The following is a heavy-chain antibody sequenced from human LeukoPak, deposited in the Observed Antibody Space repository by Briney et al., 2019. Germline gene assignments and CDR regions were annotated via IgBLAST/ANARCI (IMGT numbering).Heavy chain of an antibody. Sequence: ASVKVSCKASGYTFTSYGISWVRQAPGQGLEWMGWISGYNGNTNYAQNLQGRVTMTTDTSTSTVYMELRSLRSDDTAVYYCARDNSVGDNAWWFDPWGQGTLVTVSS. CDR2: ISGYNGNT. CDR3: ARDNSVGDNAWWFDP. D-gene: IGHD1-26*01. V-gene: IGHV1-18*01. CDR1: GYTFTSYG. J-gene: IGHJ5*02.